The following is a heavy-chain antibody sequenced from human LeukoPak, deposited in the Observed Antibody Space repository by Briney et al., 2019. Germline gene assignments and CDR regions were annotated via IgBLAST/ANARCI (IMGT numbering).Heavy chain of an antibody. Sequence: GESLKISCKGFGYRFRDYCIGWVRQMPGKDMEWMANIIPGEAHINYSPTFEGRVTISADESINPAYLQWSSLTASDTATYYCATYNLRGCRNGNCYRSFFYYGMDVWGQGTAVTVSS. D-gene: IGHD2-21*01. CDR1: GYRFRDYC. J-gene: IGHJ6*02. V-gene: IGHV5-51*01. CDR3: ATYNLRGCRNGNCYRSFFYYGMDV. CDR2: IIPGEAHI.